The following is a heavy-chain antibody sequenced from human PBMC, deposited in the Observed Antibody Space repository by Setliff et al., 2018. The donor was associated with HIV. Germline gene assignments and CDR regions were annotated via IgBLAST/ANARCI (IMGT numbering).Heavy chain of an antibody. Sequence: SETLSLTCTVSGGSISTSFWSWVRQTPGKGLEWIGYIYYSGNTYFSPSLKSRITISVDTSKNQFSLNLRSVTAADTAVYYCVREGVRRGLGSGSFRYRAYYFDQWGQGTLVTVSS. V-gene: IGHV4-59*12. CDR1: GGSISTSF. D-gene: IGHD3-10*01. J-gene: IGHJ4*02. CDR3: VREGVRRGLGSGSFRYRAYYFDQ. CDR2: IYYSGNT.